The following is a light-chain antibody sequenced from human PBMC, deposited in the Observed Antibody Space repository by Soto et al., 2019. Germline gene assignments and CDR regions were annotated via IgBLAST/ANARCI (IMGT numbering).Light chain of an antibody. CDR3: QHYGETPIT. J-gene: IGKJ5*01. CDR2: GAS. V-gene: IGKV3-20*01. Sequence: EIVLTQSPGTLSLSPGGRATLSCRASQSVSMRLAWYQHRPGQSPRLLISGASMRASGVPVRFSGSGSGTDFTLTISRLEPEDLAVYYCQHYGETPITFGLGTRLEV. CDR1: QSVSMR.